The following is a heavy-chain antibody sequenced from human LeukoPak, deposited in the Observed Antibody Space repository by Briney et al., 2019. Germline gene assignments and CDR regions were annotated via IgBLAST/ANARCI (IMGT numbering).Heavy chain of an antibody. CDR1: GGSLRSYY. J-gene: IGHJ5*02. CDR3: ARGLGVTTT. V-gene: IGHV4-59*01. CDR2: IYYSGST. Sequence: SETLSLICTVSGGSLRSYYWSWIRQPPGKGLEWIGYIYYSGSTNYNPSLKSRVTISVDMSKNQFSLKLSSVTAADTAVYYCARGLGVTTTWGQGTLVTVSS. D-gene: IGHD4-17*01.